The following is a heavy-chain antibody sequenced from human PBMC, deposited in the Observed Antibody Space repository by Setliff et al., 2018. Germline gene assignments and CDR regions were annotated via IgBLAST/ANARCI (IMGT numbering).Heavy chain of an antibody. CDR2: IYYRGST. CDR1: GYSISSGYN. CDR3: ARDWGSSGWYFDY. V-gene: IGHV4-38-2*02. Sequence: SETLSLTCAVSGYSISSGYNWGWIRQPPGKGLEWIASIYYRGSTSYNSSLKSRVSISVDTSKNQFSLNLNSVTAADTAVYYCARDWGSSGWYFDYWGQGTLVTVSS. J-gene: IGHJ4*02. D-gene: IGHD6-19*01.